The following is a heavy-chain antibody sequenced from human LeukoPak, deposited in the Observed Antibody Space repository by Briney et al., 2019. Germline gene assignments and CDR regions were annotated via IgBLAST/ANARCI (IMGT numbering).Heavy chain of an antibody. CDR2: IKQDGSEK. CDR1: GFTFTDYY. V-gene: IGHV3-7*01. Sequence: GGSLRLSCAASGFTFTDYYMSWVRQAPGKGLEWVANIKQDGSEKYYVDSVKGRFTISRDNAKNSLYLQMNSLRAEDTAVYYCARDPVYGSHYWGQGTLVTVSS. J-gene: IGHJ4*02. CDR3: ARDPVYGSHY. D-gene: IGHD2-8*01.